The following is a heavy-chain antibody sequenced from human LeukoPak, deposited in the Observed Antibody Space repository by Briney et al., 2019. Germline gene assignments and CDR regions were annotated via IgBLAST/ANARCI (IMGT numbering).Heavy chain of an antibody. Sequence: SQTLSLTCTVSGGSISSGDYYWSWIRQPPGKGLEWIGYIYYSGSTYYNPSLKSRVTISVDTSKNQFSLKLSSVTAADTAVYYCARDAGVGTAMVVDYWGQGTLVTVSS. V-gene: IGHV4-30-4*01. CDR3: ARDAGVGTAMVVDY. CDR1: GGSISSGDYY. D-gene: IGHD5-18*01. CDR2: IYYSGST. J-gene: IGHJ4*02.